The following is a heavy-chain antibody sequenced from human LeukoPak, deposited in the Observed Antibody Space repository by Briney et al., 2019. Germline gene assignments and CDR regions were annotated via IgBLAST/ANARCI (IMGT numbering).Heavy chain of an antibody. J-gene: IGHJ5*02. D-gene: IGHD2-2*01. CDR2: ISGSGGST. V-gene: IGHV3-23*01. CDR1: GFTLSSYA. CDR3: AKGGDIVVVPAATRNWFDP. Sequence: GGSLRLSCAASGFTLSSYAMSWVRQAPGKGLEWVSAISGSGGSTYYADSVKGRFTISRDNSKNTLYLQMNSLRAEDTAVYYCAKGGDIVVVPAATRNWFDPWGQGTLVTVSS.